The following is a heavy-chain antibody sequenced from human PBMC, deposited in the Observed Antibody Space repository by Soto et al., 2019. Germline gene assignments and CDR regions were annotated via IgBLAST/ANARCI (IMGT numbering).Heavy chain of an antibody. J-gene: IGHJ4*02. CDR2: ISGRDDST. D-gene: IGHD6-13*01. Sequence: GGSLRLSCVASGFSFSNYAMSWVRQAPGKGLEWVSVISGRDDSTYYADSVKGRFTISRDNSKNTLYLQMNSLRAEDTAIYYCARDRERDAWYEDYWGQGTLVTVSS. V-gene: IGHV3-23*01. CDR1: GFSFSNYA. CDR3: ARDRERDAWYEDY.